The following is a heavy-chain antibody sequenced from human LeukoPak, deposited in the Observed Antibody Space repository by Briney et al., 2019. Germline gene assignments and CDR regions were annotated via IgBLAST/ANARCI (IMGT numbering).Heavy chain of an antibody. V-gene: IGHV4-39*07. CDR1: GGSISSSSYY. D-gene: IGHD3-10*01. CDR3: ARGFGSGNYYYGWFDP. CDR2: IYYSGST. Sequence: PSETLSLACTVSGGSISSSSYYWGWIRQPPGKGLEWIGSIYYSGSTYYNASLKSRVTISVDTSKNQLSLKLSSVTAADTAVYYCARGFGSGNYYYGWFDPWGQGALVTVSS. J-gene: IGHJ5*02.